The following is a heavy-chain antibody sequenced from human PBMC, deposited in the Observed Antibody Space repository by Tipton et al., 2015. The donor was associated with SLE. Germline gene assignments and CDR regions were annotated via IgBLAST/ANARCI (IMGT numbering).Heavy chain of an antibody. CDR1: GISISTHY. CDR3: ARGEIGGIAAAALGGMDV. Sequence: GLVKPSDTLSLTCKVSGISISTHYWSWIRQPPGKGLEWIVYIYYSGSTNYNPSLKSRVTISVDTSKNQFSLKLSSVTAADTAVYYCARGEIGGIAAAALGGMDVWGQGTTVTVSS. V-gene: IGHV4-59*11. D-gene: IGHD6-13*01. J-gene: IGHJ6*02. CDR2: IYYSGST.